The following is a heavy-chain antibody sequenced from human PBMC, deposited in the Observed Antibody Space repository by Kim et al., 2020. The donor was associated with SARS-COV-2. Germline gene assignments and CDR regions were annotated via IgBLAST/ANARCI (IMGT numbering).Heavy chain of an antibody. CDR2: IKRKTDGGTK. CDR3: TTDYVTSHGAFDI. J-gene: IGHJ3*02. V-gene: IGHV3-15*01. Sequence: GGSLRLSCAASGFTFSNAWMSWVRQAPGKGLEWVGRIKRKTDGGTKDYAAPVKVRFTISRDDSKNTLYLQMNSLKTEDTSVYYCTTDYVTSHGAFDICGQGTMVTVSS. CDR1: GFTFSNAW. D-gene: IGHD3-16*01.